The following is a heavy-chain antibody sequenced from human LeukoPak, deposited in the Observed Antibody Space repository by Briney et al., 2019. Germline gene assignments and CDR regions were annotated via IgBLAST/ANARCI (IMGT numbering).Heavy chain of an antibody. V-gene: IGHV3-20*01. J-gene: IGHJ4*02. D-gene: IGHD3-10*01. CDR3: ARGPSYYYGSGTAYYFDY. CDR1: GFTFDDYG. Sequence: GGSLRLSCAASGFTFDDYGMSWVRQAPGKGLEWVSGINWNGGSTGYADSVKGRFTISRDNSKNTLYLQMNSLRAEDTAVYHCARGPSYYYGSGTAYYFDYWGQGTLVTVSS. CDR2: INWNGGST.